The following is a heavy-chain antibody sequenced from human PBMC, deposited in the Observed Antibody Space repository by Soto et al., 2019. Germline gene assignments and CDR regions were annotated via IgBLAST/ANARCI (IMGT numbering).Heavy chain of an antibody. D-gene: IGHD1-1*01. CDR3: VSKASSGTLNWFDP. V-gene: IGHV1-8*01. J-gene: IGHJ5*02. CDR1: ESTFMNYD. Sequence: SVKVSCNASESTFMNYDISWVRQATGQGLERMGWVNPHSGNTGDALKCQGRVSMTRNTSMYTVYWELCSLASDDTALSYCVSKASSGTLNWFDPWGQGTLVNV. CDR2: VNPHSGNT.